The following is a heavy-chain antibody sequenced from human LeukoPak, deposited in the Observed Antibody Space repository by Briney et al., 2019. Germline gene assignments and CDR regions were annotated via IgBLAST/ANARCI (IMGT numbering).Heavy chain of an antibody. CDR3: AREGASDDSSGYYEGLVDY. D-gene: IGHD3-22*01. CDR1: GGSISSYY. V-gene: IGHV4-4*07. Sequence: SETLSLTCTVSGGSISSYYWSWIRQPAGKGLEWIGRIYTSGSTNYNPSLKSRVTMSVDTSKNQFSLKLSSVTAADTAVYYCAREGASDDSSGYYEGLVDYWGQGTLVTVSS. CDR2: IYTSGST. J-gene: IGHJ4*02.